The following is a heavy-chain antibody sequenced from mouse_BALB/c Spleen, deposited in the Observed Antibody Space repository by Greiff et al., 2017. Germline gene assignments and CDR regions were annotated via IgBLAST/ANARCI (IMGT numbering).Heavy chain of an antibody. CDR2: ISNGGGST. D-gene: IGHD3-3*01. J-gene: IGHJ3*01. V-gene: IGHV5-12-2*01. Sequence: EVKLQESGGGLVQPGGSLKLSCAASGFTFSSYTMSWVRQTPEKRLEWVAYISNGGGSTYYPDTVKGRFTISRDNAKNTLYLQMSSLKSEDTAMYYCARGGREFAYWGQGTLVTVSA. CDR3: ARGGREFAY. CDR1: GFTFSSYT.